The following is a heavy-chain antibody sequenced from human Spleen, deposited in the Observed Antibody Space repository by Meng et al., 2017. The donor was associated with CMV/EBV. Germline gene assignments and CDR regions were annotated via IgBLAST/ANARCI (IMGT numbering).Heavy chain of an antibody. V-gene: IGHV3-30*01. CDR2: ISFDGNDV. D-gene: IGHD5-12*01. CDR1: GFTFSSYV. J-gene: IGHJ4*02. CDR3: ARDLSLSGYPSLGFDS. Sequence: GGSLRLSCAASGFTFSSYVMHWVRQAPGRGLEWVAAISFDGNDVYYADSVTGRFTISRDKSKNTLYLHMHSLTPEDTALYYCARDLSLSGYPSLGFDSWGQGALVTRLL.